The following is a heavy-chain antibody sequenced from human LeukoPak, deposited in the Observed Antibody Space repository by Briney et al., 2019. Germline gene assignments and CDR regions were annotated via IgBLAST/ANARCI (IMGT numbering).Heavy chain of an antibody. Sequence: ASVKVSCKASGYTFTSYGIIWVRQAPGQGLEWMGWISAYNGNTNYAQKLQGRVTMTTDTSTSTAYMELRSLRSDDTAVYYCARRGVILTGYKDAFDIWGQGTMVTVSS. CDR1: GYTFTSYG. D-gene: IGHD3-9*01. J-gene: IGHJ3*02. V-gene: IGHV1-18*01. CDR2: ISAYNGNT. CDR3: ARRGVILTGYKDAFDI.